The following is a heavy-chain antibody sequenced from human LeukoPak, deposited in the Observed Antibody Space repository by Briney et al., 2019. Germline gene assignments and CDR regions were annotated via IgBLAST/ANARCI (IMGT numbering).Heavy chain of an antibody. D-gene: IGHD3-3*01. V-gene: IGHV3-11*01. CDR3: ARVFRPSLTVFIIRGAFDI. CDR2: ISSSGTTI. CDR1: GFTFSDYH. J-gene: IGHJ3*02. Sequence: GGSLRLSCAASGFTFSDYHMSWIRQAPGKGLEWVSYISSSGTTIYSADSVKGRFTISRDNAKSSLYLQMSSLRAEDTAVYYCARVFRPSLTVFIIRGAFDIWGQGTMVTVSS.